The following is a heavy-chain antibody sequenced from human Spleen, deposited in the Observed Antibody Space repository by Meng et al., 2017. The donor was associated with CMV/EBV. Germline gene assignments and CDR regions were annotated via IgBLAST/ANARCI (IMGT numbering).Heavy chain of an antibody. CDR3: ARLIAVAGT. Sequence: GESLKISCVGFGFTFSSSPMLWVRQTPGEGLEWLAVISSDDGTTIYYADSVTGRFTISRDNSKNTLYLQMHSLIAEDTAVYYCARLIAVAGTWGQGTLVTVSS. CDR2: ISSDDGTTI. CDR1: GFTFSSSP. V-gene: IGHV3-30-3*01. D-gene: IGHD6-13*01. J-gene: IGHJ5*02.